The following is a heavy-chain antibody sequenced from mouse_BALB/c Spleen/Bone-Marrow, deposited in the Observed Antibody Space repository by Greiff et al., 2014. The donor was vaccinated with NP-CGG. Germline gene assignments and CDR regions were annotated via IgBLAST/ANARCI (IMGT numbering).Heavy chain of an antibody. J-gene: IGHJ4*01. Sequence: DVHLVESGGDLVKPGGSLKLSCATSGFTFSNYDVSWVRQTPDKRLEWVAIISSGVSYTYYPDSVKGRFTISRDNAKNTLYLQMSSLKSEDTAMYFCARHNYGYFAMDYWGQGTSVTVSS. V-gene: IGHV5-6*01. CDR3: ARHNYGYFAMDY. D-gene: IGHD1-1*01. CDR2: ISSGVSYT. CDR1: GFTFSNYD.